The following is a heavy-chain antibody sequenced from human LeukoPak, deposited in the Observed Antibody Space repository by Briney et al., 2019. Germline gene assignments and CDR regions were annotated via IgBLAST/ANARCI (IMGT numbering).Heavy chain of an antibody. CDR1: GGSISSGSYY. CDR3: ARDVWFGAGRTFDY. D-gene: IGHD3-10*01. J-gene: IGHJ4*02. Sequence: SETLSLTGTVSGGSISSGSYYWSWIRQPAGKGLEWIGRIYTSGSTNYNPSLKSRVTISVDTSKNQFSLKLSSVTAADTAVYYYARDVWFGAGRTFDYWGQGTLVTVSS. V-gene: IGHV4-61*02. CDR2: IYTSGST.